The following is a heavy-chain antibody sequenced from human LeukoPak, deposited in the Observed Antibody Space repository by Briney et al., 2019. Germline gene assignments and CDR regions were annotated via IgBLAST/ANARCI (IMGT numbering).Heavy chain of an antibody. V-gene: IGHV4-30-2*01. J-gene: IGHJ4*02. CDR2: IYHSGST. Sequence: NPSETLSLTCTVSGGSISSGGYYWSWIRQPPGKGLEWIGYIYHSGSTYYNPSLKSRVTISVDRSKNQFSLKLSSVTAADTAVYYCARGGGVVPAAIDYWGQGTLVTVSS. CDR1: GGSISSGGYY. D-gene: IGHD2-2*02. CDR3: ARGGGVVPAAIDY.